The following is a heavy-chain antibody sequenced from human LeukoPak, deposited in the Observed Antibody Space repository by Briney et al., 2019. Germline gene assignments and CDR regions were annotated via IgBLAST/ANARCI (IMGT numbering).Heavy chain of an antibody. CDR3: AKDPPGSGSYF. CDR1: GFTVSSNY. CDR2: IYSGGST. Sequence: GGSLRLSCAASGFTVSSNYMSWVRQAPGKGLEWVSVIYSGGSTYYADSVKGRFTISRDNSKNTLYLQMNSLRAEDTAVYYCAKDPPGSGSYFWGQGTLVTVSS. V-gene: IGHV3-53*01. J-gene: IGHJ4*02. D-gene: IGHD1-26*01.